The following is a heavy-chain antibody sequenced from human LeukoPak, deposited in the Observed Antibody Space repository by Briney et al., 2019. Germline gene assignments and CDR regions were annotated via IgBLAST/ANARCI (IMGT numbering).Heavy chain of an antibody. Sequence: GGSLRLSCAASGFTFSSYAMSWVPQAPGKGLEWVSAINGSGGSTYYADCVKGRFTISRDNSKNTLYLQMNSLRAEDTAVYYCAKDKVPYGDYVFWFDPWGQGTLVTVSS. J-gene: IGHJ5*02. V-gene: IGHV3-23*01. D-gene: IGHD4-17*01. CDR3: AKDKVPYGDYVFWFDP. CDR2: INGSGGST. CDR1: GFTFSSYA.